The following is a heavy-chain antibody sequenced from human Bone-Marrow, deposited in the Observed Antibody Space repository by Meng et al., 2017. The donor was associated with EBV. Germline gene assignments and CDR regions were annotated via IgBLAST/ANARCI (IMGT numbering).Heavy chain of an antibody. Sequence: QESGQGLVKPSGTLSLTCAVSGVPIRSTYWWSWVRQPPGRGLEWLGQIYHSGSTNYNPSLKSRVTISIDKSDNQFSLKLTSVTAADTAVYYCARGLGGHYPTMEYWGQGTLVTVSS. CDR1: GVPIRSTYW. J-gene: IGHJ4*02. CDR2: IYHSGST. D-gene: IGHD3-22*01. CDR3: ARGLGGHYPTMEY. V-gene: IGHV4-4*02.